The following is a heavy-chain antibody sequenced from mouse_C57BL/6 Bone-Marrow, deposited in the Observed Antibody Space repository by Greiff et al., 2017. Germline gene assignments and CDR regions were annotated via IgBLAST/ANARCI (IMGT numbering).Heavy chain of an antibody. Sequence: VQLQQSGPELVKPGASVKISCKASGYSFTGYYMNWVKQSPEKSLEWIGEINPSTGGTTYNQKFKAKATLTVDKSSSTAYMQLKSLTSENSAVYYCAGSGDGYYVDYINYWGQGTTLTVSS. J-gene: IGHJ2*01. CDR3: AGSGDGYYVDYINY. V-gene: IGHV1-42*01. D-gene: IGHD2-3*01. CDR1: GYSFTGYY. CDR2: INPSTGGT.